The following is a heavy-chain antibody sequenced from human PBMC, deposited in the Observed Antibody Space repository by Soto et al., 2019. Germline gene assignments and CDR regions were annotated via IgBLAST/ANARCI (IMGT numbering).Heavy chain of an antibody. Sequence: QVQLVQSGAEVKKPGSSVKVSCKASGGTFSSYAISWVRQAPGQGLEWMGGIIPIFGTANYTQEFQGRVTSPGAKSTSTPYMKLSSLRSEDTAVYYCARDRGGYSRTAYYFDYWGQGTLVTVSP. CDR2: IIPIFGTA. V-gene: IGHV1-69*06. CDR3: ARDRGGYSRTAYYFDY. CDR1: GGTFSSYA. D-gene: IGHD5-18*01. J-gene: IGHJ4*02.